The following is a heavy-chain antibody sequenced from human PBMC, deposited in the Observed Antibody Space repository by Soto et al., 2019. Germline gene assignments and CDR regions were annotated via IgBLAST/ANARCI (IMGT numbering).Heavy chain of an antibody. Sequence: SVKVSYKASGGTFSSYTISWVRQAPGQGLEWMGRIIPILGIGNYAQKFQGRVTITADKSTSTAYMELSSLRSEDTAVYYYCHTLVLDELLSDYWGQGTLVTVSS. J-gene: IGHJ4*02. V-gene: IGHV1-69*02. CDR2: IIPILGIG. D-gene: IGHD3-10*01. CDR3: CHTLVLDELLSDY. CDR1: GGTFSSYT.